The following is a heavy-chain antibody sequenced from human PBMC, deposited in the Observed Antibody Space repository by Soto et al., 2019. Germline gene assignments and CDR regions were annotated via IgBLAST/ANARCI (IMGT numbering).Heavy chain of an antibody. J-gene: IGHJ2*01. CDR3: ASGVYCSSTSCYPTYWYFDL. D-gene: IGHD2-2*01. CDR2: IYYSGST. V-gene: IGHV4-31*01. CDR1: GGSISSGGYY. Sequence: QVQLQESGPGLVKPSQTLSLTCTVSGGSISSGGYYWSWIRQHPGKGLEWVGYIYYSGSTYDNPSLKSHVTIAVDTAKNKFSLKRSSVTAADTAVYYCASGVYCSSTSCYPTYWYFDLWGRGTLVTVSS.